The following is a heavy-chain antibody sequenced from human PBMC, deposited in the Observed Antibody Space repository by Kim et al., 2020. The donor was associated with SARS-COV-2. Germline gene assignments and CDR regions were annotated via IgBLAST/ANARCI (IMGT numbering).Heavy chain of an antibody. D-gene: IGHD4-17*01. CDR2: FDPEDGET. CDR3: ATDSTARGAFDI. Sequence: ASVKVSCKVSGYTLTELSMHWVRQAPGKGLEWMGGFDPEDGETIYAQKFQGRVTMTEDTSTDTAYMELSSLRSEDTAVYYCATDSTARGAFDIWGQGTMVTVSS. J-gene: IGHJ3*02. CDR1: GYTLTELS. V-gene: IGHV1-24*01.